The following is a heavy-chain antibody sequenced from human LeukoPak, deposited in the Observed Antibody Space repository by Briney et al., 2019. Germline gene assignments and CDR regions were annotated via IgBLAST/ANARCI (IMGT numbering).Heavy chain of an antibody. V-gene: IGHV3-23*01. D-gene: IGHD4-17*01. J-gene: IGHJ6*02. CDR3: ARDDGIYGDYVYYYGMDV. Sequence: GGSLRLSCAASGFTFSSYWMSWVRQAPGKGLEWVSAISGSGGNTYYADSVKGRFTISRDNSKNTLYLQMNSLRAEDTAVYYCARDDGIYGDYVYYYGMDVWGQGTTVTVSS. CDR2: ISGSGGNT. CDR1: GFTFSSYW.